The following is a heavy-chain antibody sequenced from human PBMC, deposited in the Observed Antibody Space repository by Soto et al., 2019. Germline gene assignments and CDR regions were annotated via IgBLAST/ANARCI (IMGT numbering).Heavy chain of an antibody. CDR2: IWYDGGNK. CDR3: ARDGQLLPRDGLRSSYYFDY. Sequence: GGSLRLSCAASGFNFSSYVMHWVRQAPGKGLEWVAVIWYDGGNKYYADSVKGRFTISRDNSKNTLYLQMNSLRAEDTAVYYCARDGQLLPRDGLRSSYYFDYWGQGTLVTVSS. J-gene: IGHJ4*02. V-gene: IGHV3-33*01. D-gene: IGHD6-19*01. CDR1: GFNFSSYV.